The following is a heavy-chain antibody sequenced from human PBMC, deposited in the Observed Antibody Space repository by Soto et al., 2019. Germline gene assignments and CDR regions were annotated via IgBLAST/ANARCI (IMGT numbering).Heavy chain of an antibody. CDR1: GYTFSNYP. J-gene: IGHJ6*02. CDR3: ARDSGIVALYALDV. CDR2: INPDKGNT. Sequence: QVHFLQSGPAVKQPGASVKVSCKAFGYTFSNYPIHWVRQAPGQSLEWLGWINPDKGNTKYSQTFQGRVTITRDTSAKTAYVELSSLISEDTAVYYCARDSGIVALYALDVWGQGTTVTVSS. V-gene: IGHV1-3*01. D-gene: IGHD2-15*01.